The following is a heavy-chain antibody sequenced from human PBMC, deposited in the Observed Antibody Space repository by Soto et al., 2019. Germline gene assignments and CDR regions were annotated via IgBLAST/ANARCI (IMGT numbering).Heavy chain of an antibody. CDR2: MNPQSGNT. CDR1: GYSFSDYD. V-gene: IGHV1-8*02. Sequence: QVQLVQSGAEVKKPGASVKVSCKASGYSFSDYDINWVRQATGQGPEWMGWMNPQSGNTGYAQKFQGRVTMNRNTSINTAYMELSSRGSDDTAVYYCARDNRYNWNDEGWFDPWGQGTLVTVSS. CDR3: ARDNRYNWNDEGWFDP. D-gene: IGHD1-20*01. J-gene: IGHJ5*02.